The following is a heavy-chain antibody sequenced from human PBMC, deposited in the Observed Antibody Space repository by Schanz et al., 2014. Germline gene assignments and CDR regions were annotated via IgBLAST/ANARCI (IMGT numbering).Heavy chain of an antibody. CDR2: ISYDGSSK. CDR3: ARQPGRITVSGVVSNWFDP. V-gene: IGHV3-33*01. D-gene: IGHD3-3*01. CDR1: GFTFRSYG. Sequence: QVQLVESGGGVVQPGRSLRLSCAASGFTFRSYGMHWVRQAPGKGLEWVALISYDGSSKNHADSVQGRFTISRDNSKNALYLQMDSLRVEDTAVYYCARQPGRITVSGVVSNWFDPWGQGTLVTVSS. J-gene: IGHJ5*02.